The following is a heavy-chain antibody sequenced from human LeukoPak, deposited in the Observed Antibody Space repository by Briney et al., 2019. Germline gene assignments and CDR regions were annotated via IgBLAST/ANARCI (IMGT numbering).Heavy chain of an antibody. V-gene: IGHV3-7*01. Sequence: GGSLRLSCAASGFTFSNYWMSWVRQAPGKGLEWVANIKQDGSEKYYVDSVKGRFTISRDSAQNSLYLHMSTLRAEDTAVYYWSTSLSGWGTYHYMDVWGKGTTVTISS. CDR1: GFTFSNYW. CDR2: IKQDGSEK. CDR3: STSLSGWGTYHYMDV. D-gene: IGHD6-19*01. J-gene: IGHJ6*03.